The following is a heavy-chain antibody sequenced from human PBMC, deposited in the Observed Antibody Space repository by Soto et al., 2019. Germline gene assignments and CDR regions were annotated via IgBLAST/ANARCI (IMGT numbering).Heavy chain of an antibody. V-gene: IGHV5-51*01. CDR1: GHNFAVYW. J-gene: IGHJ3*02. CDR2: IYPGDSDT. D-gene: IGHD1-1*01. CDR3: ARGWKVAGDAFDI. Sequence: GESLKISCKGSGHNFAVYWIGWVRQMPGKGLEWMGMIYPGDSDTRYSPSFQGQVTISVDKSISTAYLQWSSLKASDTAMYYCARGWKVAGDAFDIWGQGTMVTVSS.